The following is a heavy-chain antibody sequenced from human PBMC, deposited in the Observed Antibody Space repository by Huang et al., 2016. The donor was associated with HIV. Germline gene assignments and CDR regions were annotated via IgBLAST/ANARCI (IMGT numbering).Heavy chain of an antibody. CDR1: GGTVSSCS. CDR3: ARGVGNSNRGFDI. J-gene: IGHJ4*02. Sequence: QVQLVQSGAEMKKSGSSVQVSCRASGGTVSSCSFAWERPAPGHGLEWIGGIIPLQYTKDLAQKVRGRVTLTAYESTNTAFMELSGLTSQDTAVYYCARGVGNSNRGFDIWGQGTLVTVS. CDR2: IIPLQYTK. D-gene: IGHD5-18*01. V-gene: IGHV1-69*13.